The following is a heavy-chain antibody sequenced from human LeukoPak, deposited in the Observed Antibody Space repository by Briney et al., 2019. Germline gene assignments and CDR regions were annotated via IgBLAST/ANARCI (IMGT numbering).Heavy chain of an antibody. CDR1: GGSISSYY. Sequence: SEALSLTCTVSGGSISSYYWSWIRQPPGKGLEWIGYIYYSGSTNYNPSLKSRVTISVDTSKNQFSLKLSSVTAADTAVYYCARVGGSNYYYYGMDVWGQGTTVTVSS. CDR3: ARVGGSNYYYYGMDV. D-gene: IGHD3-10*01. CDR2: IYYSGST. V-gene: IGHV4-59*01. J-gene: IGHJ6*02.